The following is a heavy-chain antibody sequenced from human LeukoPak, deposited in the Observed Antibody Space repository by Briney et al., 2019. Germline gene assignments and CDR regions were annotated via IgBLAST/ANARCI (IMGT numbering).Heavy chain of an antibody. Sequence: GSLRLSCAASGFTSNNYGMHWVRQAPGKGLEWVAVISYDGRDKHYPDSVKGRFTISRDISTDTLWLQMDSLRTEDTAVYYCAKGPLRGTAAAIDYWGQGTLVTVSS. J-gene: IGHJ4*02. CDR3: AKGPLRGTAAAIDY. CDR1: GFTSNNYG. CDR2: ISYDGRDK. D-gene: IGHD2-2*01. V-gene: IGHV3-30*18.